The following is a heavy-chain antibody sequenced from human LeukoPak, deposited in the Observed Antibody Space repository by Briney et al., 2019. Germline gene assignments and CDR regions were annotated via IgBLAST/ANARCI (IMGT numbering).Heavy chain of an antibody. D-gene: IGHD3-22*01. CDR1: GGSFSGYY. Sequence: KPSETLSLTCAVYGGSFSGYYWSWIRQPPGKGLEWIGEINHSGSTNYNPSLKSRVTISVDTSKSQFSLKLSSVTAADTAVYYCARGTARTYYDSSGYFGGTRYYFDYWGQGTLVTVSS. V-gene: IGHV4-34*01. J-gene: IGHJ4*02. CDR3: ARGTARTYYDSSGYFGGTRYYFDY. CDR2: INHSGST.